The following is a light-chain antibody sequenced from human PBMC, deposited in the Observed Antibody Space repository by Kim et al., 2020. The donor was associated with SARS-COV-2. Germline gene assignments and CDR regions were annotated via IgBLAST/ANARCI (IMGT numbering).Light chain of an antibody. CDR2: EVN. CDR1: CIGVGAYDY. J-gene: IGLJ1*01. V-gene: IGLV2-14*01. CDR3: SSYTSTSTLV. Sequence: QSITISCTGTCIGVGAYDYVSWYQQHPGKAPKLMIYEVNNRPSGVSNRFSGSKSGNTASLTISGLQAEEEADYYCSSYTSTSTLVFGTGTKV.